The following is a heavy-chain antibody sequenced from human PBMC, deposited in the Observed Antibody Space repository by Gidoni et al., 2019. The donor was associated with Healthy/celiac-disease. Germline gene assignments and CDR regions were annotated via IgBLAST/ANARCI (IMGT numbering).Heavy chain of an antibody. Sequence: QVQLVASGGGVVQPGRSLRLSCAASGFTFSSYGMHWVRPAPGKGLECVAVISYDGSNKYYADSGKGRFTISRDNSKNTLYLQMNSLRAEDTAVYYCAKDSSIVVVPAAIINNYYYYGMDVWGQGTTVTVSS. J-gene: IGHJ6*02. V-gene: IGHV3-30*18. CDR2: ISYDGSNK. CDR1: GFTFSSYG. CDR3: AKDSSIVVVPAAIINNYYYYGMDV. D-gene: IGHD2-2*01.